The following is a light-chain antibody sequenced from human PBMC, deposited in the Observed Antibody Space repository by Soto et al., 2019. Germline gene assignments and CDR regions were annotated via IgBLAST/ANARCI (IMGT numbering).Light chain of an antibody. CDR2: AAS. J-gene: IGKJ4*02. CDR1: QSISSY. V-gene: IGKV1-39*01. CDR3: QQSYRTPLT. Sequence: DIQMTQSPSSLSASVGDRVTITCRASQSISSYLHWYQQKPGKAPKLLIYAASSLPSGVPSRFSGSGSGTDFPLTIRSLHPEDLATYSCQQSYRTPLTCGGGTKVEI.